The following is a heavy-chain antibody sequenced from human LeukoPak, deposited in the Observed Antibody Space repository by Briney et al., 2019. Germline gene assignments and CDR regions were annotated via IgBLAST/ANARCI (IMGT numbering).Heavy chain of an antibody. J-gene: IGHJ4*02. Sequence: GGSLRLSCAASGFTFSSYTVSWVRQAPGKGLEWVSTITTSDGNTYYADSVKGRFTVSRDNSKNTLFLKMNSLRAEDTAVYYCAKDGGLWVSAHWGDSWGRGTLVTVSS. CDR1: GFTFSSYT. CDR2: ITTSDGNT. V-gene: IGHV3-23*01. D-gene: IGHD7-27*01. CDR3: AKDGGLWVSAHWGDS.